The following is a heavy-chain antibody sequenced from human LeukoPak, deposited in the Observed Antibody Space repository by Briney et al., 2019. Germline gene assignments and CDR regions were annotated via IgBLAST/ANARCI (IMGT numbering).Heavy chain of an antibody. D-gene: IGHD6-13*01. CDR1: GGSISSYY. J-gene: IGHJ4*02. Sequence: PSETLSLTCSVSGGSISSYYWNWIRQTPGKGLQWIGYTHYSGSTNYNPSLKSRVTISVDTSKNQFSLILSSVTAADTAVYYCARLPYSSSWYGIYYFDYWGQGTLVTVSS. CDR2: THYSGST. CDR3: ARLPYSSSWYGIYYFDY. V-gene: IGHV4-59*08.